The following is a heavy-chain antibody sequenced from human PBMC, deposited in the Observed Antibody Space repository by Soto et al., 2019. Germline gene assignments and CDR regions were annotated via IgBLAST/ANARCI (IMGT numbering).Heavy chain of an antibody. D-gene: IGHD3-16*01. CDR1: GFTFSSYW. Sequence: EVQLVESGGGLVQPGGSLRLSCAVSGFTFSSYWMHWVRQAPGKGLVWVSRINSDGSSTSYADSVKGRFTISRDSAKNTLYLHMNSLRAEDTAVYYCALGLGYPFDYWGQGTLVTVSS. V-gene: IGHV3-74*01. CDR2: INSDGSST. CDR3: ALGLGYPFDY. J-gene: IGHJ4*02.